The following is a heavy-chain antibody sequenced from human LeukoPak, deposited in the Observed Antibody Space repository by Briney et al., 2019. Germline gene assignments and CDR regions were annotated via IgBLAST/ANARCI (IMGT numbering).Heavy chain of an antibody. CDR3: ARDGRTLGGSYYYYGMDV. Sequence: PGGSLRLSCAASGFTFSDYCMSWIRQAPGKGLEWVSYISSSGSTIYYADSVKGRFTTSRDNAKNSLYLQMNSLRAEDTAVYYCARDGRTLGGSYYYYGMDVWGQGTTVTVSS. V-gene: IGHV3-11*01. D-gene: IGHD2-15*01. J-gene: IGHJ6*02. CDR2: ISSSGSTI. CDR1: GFTFSDYC.